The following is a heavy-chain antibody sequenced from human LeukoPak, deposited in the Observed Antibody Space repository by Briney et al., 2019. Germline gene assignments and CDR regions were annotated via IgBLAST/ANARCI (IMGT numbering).Heavy chain of an antibody. CDR3: ARVLAAQDYFFDY. CDR1: GFTFSSYS. J-gene: IGHJ4*02. Sequence: TSGGSLRLSCAASGFTFSSYSMNWVRQAPGKGLEWVSSISSSSSYIYYADSVKGRFHISRDNAKNSLYLQMNSLRAEDTAVYYCARVLAAQDYFFDYWGQGTLVTVSS. CDR2: ISSSSSYI. D-gene: IGHD6-6*01. V-gene: IGHV3-21*01.